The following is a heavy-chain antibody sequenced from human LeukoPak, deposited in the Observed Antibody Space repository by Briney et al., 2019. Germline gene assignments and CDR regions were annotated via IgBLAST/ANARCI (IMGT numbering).Heavy chain of an antibody. CDR1: GGTFSSYA. Sequence: SVKVSFKASGGTFSSYAISWVRQAPGQGLEWMGGIIPIFGTANYAQKFQGRVTITADKSTSTAYMELSSLRSEGTAVYYCARVWGYDFWSGYEQGWFDPWGQGTLVTVSS. CDR3: ARVWGYDFWSGYEQGWFDP. J-gene: IGHJ5*02. D-gene: IGHD3-3*01. V-gene: IGHV1-69*06. CDR2: IIPIFGTA.